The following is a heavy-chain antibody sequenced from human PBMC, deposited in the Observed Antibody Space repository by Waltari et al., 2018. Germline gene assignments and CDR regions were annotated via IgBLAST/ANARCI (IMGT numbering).Heavy chain of an antibody. Sequence: QVQLVQSGAEVKKPGSSVKVSCKASGGTFSSYAISWVRQAPGQGLEWMGGIIPIFGTANYAQKFQGRVTIIADESTSTAYMELSSLRSEDTAVYYCARERADYYDSSGYYYSFDYWGQGTLVTVSS. D-gene: IGHD3-22*01. J-gene: IGHJ4*02. V-gene: IGHV1-69*01. CDR2: IIPIFGTA. CDR1: GGTFSSYA. CDR3: ARERADYYDSSGYYYSFDY.